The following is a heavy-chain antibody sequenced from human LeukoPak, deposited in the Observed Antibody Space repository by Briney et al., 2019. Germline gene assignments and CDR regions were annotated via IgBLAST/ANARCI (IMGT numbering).Heavy chain of an antibody. CDR3: ARGEVYFDY. CDR1: GYTFISYW. Sequence: GESLKISCKVSGYTFISYWIGWVRQMPGTRLEWMGIINPGDSDTRYSPSFQGQVTISVDKSISTAYLQWSSLKASDTAMYYCARGEVYFDYWGQGTLVTVSS. V-gene: IGHV5-51*01. CDR2: INPGDSDT. J-gene: IGHJ4*02.